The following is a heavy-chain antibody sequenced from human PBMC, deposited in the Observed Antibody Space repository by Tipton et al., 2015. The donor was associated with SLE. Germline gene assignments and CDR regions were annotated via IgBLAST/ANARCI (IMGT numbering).Heavy chain of an antibody. CDR1: GFIFSTYD. J-gene: IGHJ6*02. D-gene: IGHD2-8*02. CDR2: ISWDSDNT. CDR3: TKGGPVEHAIAQLSYDYYGMDV. Sequence: PLRLSCAGSGFIFSTYDMHWVRQVPGKGLEWVSGISWDSDNTGYADSVKGRFTISRDNARDSLYLQMNSLRPEDTALCYCTKGGPVEHAIAQLSYDYYGMDVWGQGSTVTVSS. V-gene: IGHV3-9*01.